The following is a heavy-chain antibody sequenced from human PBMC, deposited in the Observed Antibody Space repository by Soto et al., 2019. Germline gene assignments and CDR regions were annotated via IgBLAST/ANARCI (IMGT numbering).Heavy chain of an antibody. CDR2: IIPIFGTA. V-gene: IGHV1-69*01. Sequence: QVQLVQSGAEVKKPGSSVKVSCKASGGTFSSYAISWVRQAPGQGLEWMGGIIPIFGTANYAQKFQGRVTITADESTSTAYMELSSLRSEDTAVYYCASRIAARPMLSGGMDVWGQGTTVTVSS. CDR1: GGTFSSYA. D-gene: IGHD6-6*01. J-gene: IGHJ6*02. CDR3: ASRIAARPMLSGGMDV.